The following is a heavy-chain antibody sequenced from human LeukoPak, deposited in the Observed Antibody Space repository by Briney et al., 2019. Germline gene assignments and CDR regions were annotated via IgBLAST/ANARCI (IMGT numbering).Heavy chain of an antibody. V-gene: IGHV1-2*02. CDR2: INTNSGVT. D-gene: IGHD2-2*01. CDR3: ARVDCSSTSCYQSHYYYYYAMDV. Sequence: GASVKVSCKASGYTFTGYYMHWVRQAPGQGLEWMGWINTNSGVTNYAQKCQGRVTMTRDTSISTAYMELSRLRSDDTAVYYCARVDCSSTSCYQSHYYYYYAMDVWGQGTTVTVSS. CDR1: GYTFTGYY. J-gene: IGHJ6*02.